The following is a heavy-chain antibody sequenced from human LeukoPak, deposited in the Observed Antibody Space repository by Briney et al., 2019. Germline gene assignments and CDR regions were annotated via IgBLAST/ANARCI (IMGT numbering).Heavy chain of an antibody. D-gene: IGHD3-10*01. V-gene: IGHV3-23*01. J-gene: IGHJ4*02. CDR3: AKGAGQYYYGSENYFDY. CDR1: GFTFSSYA. Sequence: GGSLRLSCAASGFTFSSYAVSWVRQAPGKGLEWVSAISGSGGSTYYADSVKGRFTISRDNSKNALYLQMNSLRAEDTAVYYCAKGAGQYYYGSENYFDYWGQGTLVTVSS. CDR2: ISGSGGST.